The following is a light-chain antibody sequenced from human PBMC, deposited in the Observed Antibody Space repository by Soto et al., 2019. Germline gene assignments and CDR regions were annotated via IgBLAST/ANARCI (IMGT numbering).Light chain of an antibody. V-gene: IGKV3-15*01. Sequence: DIVMTQSPDTLSVSRGERVTLSCSETESFSSLLAWYQQKPGQAPSLLIYGASTRATDIAARFSGSGSGTEFTLTISSLQSEDFAVYYCHQYNNWPPYTFGQGTKLEIK. J-gene: IGKJ2*01. CDR3: HQYNNWPPYT. CDR2: GAS. CDR1: ESFSSL.